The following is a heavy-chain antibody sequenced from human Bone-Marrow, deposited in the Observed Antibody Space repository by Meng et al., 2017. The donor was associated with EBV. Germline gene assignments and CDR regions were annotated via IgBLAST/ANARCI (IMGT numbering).Heavy chain of an antibody. Sequence: SGAKMLNPGDPRRVSCKRSGKTCPSNGIRCGRQAPGQGLELMGWISAYNGNTNYAQKLQGRVTMTTDTSTSTAYMELRSLRSDDTAVYYCARVVVSGSFTHFDYWGQGTLVTVSS. V-gene: IGHV1-18*01. CDR3: ARVVVSGSFTHFDY. CDR2: ISAYNGNT. J-gene: IGHJ4*02. CDR1: GKTCPSNG. D-gene: IGHD1-26*01.